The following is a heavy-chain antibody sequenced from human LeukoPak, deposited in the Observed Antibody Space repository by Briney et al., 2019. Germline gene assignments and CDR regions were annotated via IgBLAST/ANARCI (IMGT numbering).Heavy chain of an antibody. CDR3: ARSNYYDSSGYLFLMGSSWFDP. CDR2: IYYSGST. V-gene: IGHV4-59*12. D-gene: IGHD3-22*01. J-gene: IGHJ5*02. CDR1: GGSISSYY. Sequence: PSETLSLTCTVSGGSISSYYWSWIRQPPGKGLEWIGYIYYSGSTNYNPSLKSRVTISVDTSKNQFSLKLSSVTAADTAVYYCARSNYYDSSGYLFLMGSSWFDPWGQGTLVTVSS.